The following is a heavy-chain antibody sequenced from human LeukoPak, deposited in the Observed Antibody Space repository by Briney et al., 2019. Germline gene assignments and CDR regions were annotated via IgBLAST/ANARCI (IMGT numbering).Heavy chain of an antibody. Sequence: SETLSLTCTVSGGSLNSYYWSWVRQPPGKGLEWIGYIYYSGSTKYNPSLESRVTISVDTSKNQFSLKLSSATAADTAVYYCARALGSSVTHYYMDVWGKGTTVTVSS. D-gene: IGHD6-6*01. CDR2: IYYSGST. CDR3: ARALGSSVTHYYMDV. J-gene: IGHJ6*03. V-gene: IGHV4-59*01. CDR1: GGSLNSYY.